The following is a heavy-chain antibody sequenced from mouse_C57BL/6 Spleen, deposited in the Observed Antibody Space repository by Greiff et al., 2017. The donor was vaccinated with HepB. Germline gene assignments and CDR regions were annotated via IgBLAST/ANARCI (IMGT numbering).Heavy chain of an antibody. Sequence: QVQLKQPGAELVKPGASVKLSCKASGYTFTSYWMHWVKQRPGQGLEWIGMIHPNSGSTNYNEKFKSKATLTVDKSSSTAYMQLSSLTSEDSAVYYCYSAGSYYFDYWGQGTSLPVSS. J-gene: IGHJ2*02. CDR3: YSAGSYYFDY. CDR2: IHPNSGST. CDR1: GYTFTSYW. V-gene: IGHV1-64*01.